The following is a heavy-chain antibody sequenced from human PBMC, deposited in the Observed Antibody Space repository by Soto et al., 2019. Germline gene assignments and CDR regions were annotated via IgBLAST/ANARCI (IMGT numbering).Heavy chain of an antibody. CDR2: ISGSGGST. V-gene: IGHV3-23*01. CDR1: GFTFSSYT. Sequence: PXGSLRLTCAASGFTFSSYTMSWVRQAPGKGLEWVSAISGSGGSTYYADSVKGRFTISRDNSKNTLYLQMNSLRAEDTAVYYCATAGGDFCSGYSHGMDVWAQGTTVTVSS. CDR3: ATAGGDFCSGYSHGMDV. J-gene: IGHJ6*02. D-gene: IGHD3-3*01.